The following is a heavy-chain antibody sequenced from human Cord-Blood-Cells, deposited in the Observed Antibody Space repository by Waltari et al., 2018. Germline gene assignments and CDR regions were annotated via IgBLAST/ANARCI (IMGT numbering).Heavy chain of an antibody. D-gene: IGHD5-12*01. CDR1: GYTFTSYG. Sequence: QVQLVQSGAEVKKPGASVKVSCKASGYTFTSYGISWVRQAPGQGLEWMRWISAYNGNTNYAQKLQGRVTMTTDTSTSTAYMELRSLRSDDTAVYYCARLEVSGYDYYYYGMDVWGQGTTVTVSS. CDR3: ARLEVSGYDYYYYGMDV. CDR2: ISAYNGNT. V-gene: IGHV1-18*01. J-gene: IGHJ6*02.